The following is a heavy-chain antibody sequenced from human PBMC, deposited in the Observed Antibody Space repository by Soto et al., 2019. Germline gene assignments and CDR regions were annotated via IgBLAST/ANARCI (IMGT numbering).Heavy chain of an antibody. J-gene: IGHJ4*02. D-gene: IGHD3-22*01. Sequence: ASVKVSCKTSGYIFTDHLIHWVRQSPGQGLQWVGWVHPDSGGTNVAQAFQDRVTMTADTSITTAYMDLARLRPDDTAIFYCARGAQGFFPVSGIYFYFDHWGQGTPVPSPQ. CDR1: GYIFTDHL. V-gene: IGHV1-2*02. CDR3: ARGAQGFFPVSGIYFYFDH. CDR2: VHPDSGGT.